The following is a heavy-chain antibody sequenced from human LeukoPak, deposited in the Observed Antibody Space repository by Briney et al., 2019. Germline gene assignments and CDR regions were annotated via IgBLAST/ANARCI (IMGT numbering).Heavy chain of an antibody. CDR2: IYSSGNT. CDR3: ARDNLQAPGAFDI. D-gene: IGHD7-27*01. CDR1: GYSISSGYY. J-gene: IGHJ3*02. V-gene: IGHV4-38-2*02. Sequence: SATLSLTCTVSGYSISSGYYWGWIRQPPGKRLEWVGSIYSSGNTYYNPTLKSRVTISVDTSKNQFSLNLTSVTAADAAVYYCARDNLQAPGAFDIWGQGTMVTVSS.